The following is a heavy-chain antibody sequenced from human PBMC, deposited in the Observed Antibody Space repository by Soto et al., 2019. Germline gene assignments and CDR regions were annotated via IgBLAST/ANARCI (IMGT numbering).Heavy chain of an antibody. CDR2: IVVGSGNT. CDR1: GFTFTSSA. J-gene: IGHJ4*02. V-gene: IGHV1-58*02. Sequence: EASVKVSCKASGFTFTSSAMQWVRQARGQRLEWIGWIVVGSGNTNYAQKFQERVTITRDMSTSTAYMELSSLRSEDTAVYYCAAGIVATPPDYWGQGTLVTVSS. CDR3: AAGIVATPPDY. D-gene: IGHD5-12*01.